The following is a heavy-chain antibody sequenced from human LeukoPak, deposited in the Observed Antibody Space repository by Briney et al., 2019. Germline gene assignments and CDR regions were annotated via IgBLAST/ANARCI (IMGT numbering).Heavy chain of an antibody. CDR2: IRSDGSNK. CDR1: GFTFGSYG. CDR3: ARRAGAYSHPYDY. J-gene: IGHJ4*02. D-gene: IGHD4/OR15-4a*01. Sequence: GGSLRLSCAASGFTFGSYGMHWVRQAPGKGLEWVTFIRSDGSNKYYADSVKGRFTISRDNSNNTLYLQMNSLRAEDTAVYYCARRAGAYSHPYDYWGQGTLVTVSS. V-gene: IGHV3-30*02.